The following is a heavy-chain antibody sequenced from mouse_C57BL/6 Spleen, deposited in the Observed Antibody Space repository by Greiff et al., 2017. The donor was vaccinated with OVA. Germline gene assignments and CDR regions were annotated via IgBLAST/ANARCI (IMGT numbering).Heavy chain of an antibody. CDR1: GFTFSSYG. CDR3: AREGH. Sequence: EVQLQESGGDLVKPGGSLKLSCAASGFTFSSYGMSWVRQTPDKRLEWVATISSGGSYTYYPDSVKGRFTISRDNAKNTLYLQMSSLKSEDTAMYYCAREGHWGQGTTLTVSS. D-gene: IGHD3-3*01. J-gene: IGHJ2*01. V-gene: IGHV5-6*01. CDR2: ISSGGSYT.